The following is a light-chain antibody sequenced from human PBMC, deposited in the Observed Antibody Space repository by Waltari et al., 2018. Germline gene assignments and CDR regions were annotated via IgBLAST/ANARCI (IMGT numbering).Light chain of an antibody. Sequence: DIQMTQSPSSLSASVGDRVHITCRSSQNIDMWLAWYQQKGGKAPNLLVQRSSSLETGVPPRFRGSGSGTEFTLTISYLKPDDFATYYCQQYKTYSTFGQGTRLEI. CDR1: QNIDMW. J-gene: IGKJ2*01. CDR2: RSS. V-gene: IGKV1-5*03. CDR3: QQYKTYST.